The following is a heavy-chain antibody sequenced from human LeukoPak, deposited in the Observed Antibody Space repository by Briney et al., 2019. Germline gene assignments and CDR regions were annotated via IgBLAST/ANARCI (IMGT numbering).Heavy chain of an antibody. D-gene: IGHD1-26*01. CDR3: ASQETRSGSYNY. Sequence: SETLSLTCTVSGDSISSYYWSWIRQPPGEGLEWIGYIHHSGSSSYSPSLKSRVTMSVDTSKNQFSLKLSSVTAADTAVYYCASQETRSGSYNYWGQGTLVTVSS. CDR2: IHHSGSS. CDR1: GDSISSYY. V-gene: IGHV4-59*12. J-gene: IGHJ4*02.